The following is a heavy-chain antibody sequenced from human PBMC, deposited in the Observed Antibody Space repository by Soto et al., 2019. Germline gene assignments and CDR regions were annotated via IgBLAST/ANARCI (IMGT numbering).Heavy chain of an antibody. J-gene: IGHJ6*02. CDR2: INPNSGGA. D-gene: IGHD3-3*01. CDR3: ARDFSLESVVGFLYYYGMDV. CDR1: GYTFTGYY. V-gene: IGHV1-2*02. Sequence: ASVKVSCKASGYTFTGYYMHWVRQAPGQGLDWMGWINPNSGGANYAQKFQGRVPMTRDTSISLAYMELRRLRSDDTAVYYCARDFSLESVVGFLYYYGMDVWGQGTTVTVSS.